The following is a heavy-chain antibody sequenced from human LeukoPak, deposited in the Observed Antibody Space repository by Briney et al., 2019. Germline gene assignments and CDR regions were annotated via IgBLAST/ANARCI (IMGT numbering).Heavy chain of an antibody. CDR1: GGSISSSSYY. J-gene: IGHJ3*02. Sequence: KPSETLSLTCTVSGGSISSSSYYWGWIRQPPGKGLEWIGSIYYSGSTYYNPSLKSRVTISVDTSKNQFSLKLSSVTAADTAVYYCARLVGVTMMVVVITTPGAFDIWGQGTMVTVSS. D-gene: IGHD3-22*01. CDR2: IYYSGST. CDR3: ARLVGVTMMVVVITTPGAFDI. V-gene: IGHV4-39*01.